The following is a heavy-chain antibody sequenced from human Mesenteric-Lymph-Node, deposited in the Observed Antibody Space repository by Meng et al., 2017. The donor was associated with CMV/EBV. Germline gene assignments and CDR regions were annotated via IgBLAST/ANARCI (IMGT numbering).Heavy chain of an antibody. CDR3: ARMPRYYLHLDH. CDR2: ISSRSSTI. V-gene: IGHV3-48*04. D-gene: IGHD3-16*01. CDR1: GFTFTIYS. Sequence: GESLKISCAASGFTFTIYSMNWVRQAPGKGLEWVSYISSRSSTIYYADSVKGRFTISRDNAKNTLYLQMNSLRAEDTAVYYCARMPRYYLHLDHWGQGTLVTVSS. J-gene: IGHJ4*02.